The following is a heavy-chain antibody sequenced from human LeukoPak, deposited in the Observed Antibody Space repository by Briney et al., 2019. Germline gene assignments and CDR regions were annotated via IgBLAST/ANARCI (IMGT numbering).Heavy chain of an antibody. CDR1: GGSFSGYY. Sequence: SETLSLTCAVYGGSFSGYYWSWIRQPPGKGLGWIGEINHSGSTNYNPSLKSRVTISVDTSKNQFSLKLSSVTAADTAVYYCARVYSSWYSSSAFDIWGQGTMVTVSS. J-gene: IGHJ3*02. D-gene: IGHD6-13*01. CDR3: ARVYSSWYSSSAFDI. CDR2: INHSGST. V-gene: IGHV4-34*01.